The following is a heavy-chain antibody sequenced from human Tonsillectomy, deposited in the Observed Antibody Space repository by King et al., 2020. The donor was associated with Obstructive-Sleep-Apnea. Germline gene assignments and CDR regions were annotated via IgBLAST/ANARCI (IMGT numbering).Heavy chain of an antibody. D-gene: IGHD3-10*01. CDR1: GGSISSHY. CDR2: IYYSGST. V-gene: IGHV4-59*08. CDR3: ARLLWFGELHWFDP. J-gene: IGHJ5*02. Sequence: QLQESGPGLVKPSETLSLTCTVSGGSISSHYWSWIRQPPGKGLEWIGNIYYSGSTNNNPSLNSRVTISVDTSKSQISLKLSSVTAADTAVYYCARLLWFGELHWFDPWGQGTLVTVSS.